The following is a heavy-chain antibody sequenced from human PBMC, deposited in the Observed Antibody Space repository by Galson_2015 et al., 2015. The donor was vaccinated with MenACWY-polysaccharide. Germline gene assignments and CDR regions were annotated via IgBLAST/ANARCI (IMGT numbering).Heavy chain of an antibody. J-gene: IGHJ4*02. CDR3: AKEAGGGSYYGGYYFDY. Sequence: SLRLSCAASGFTFSSYAMSWVHQAPGKGLEWVSAISGSGGSTYYADSVKGRFTISRDNSKNTLYLQMNSLRAEDTAVYYCAKEAGGGSYYGGYYFDYWGQGTLVTVSS. CDR2: ISGSGGST. D-gene: IGHD1-26*01. CDR1: GFTFSSYA. V-gene: IGHV3-23*01.